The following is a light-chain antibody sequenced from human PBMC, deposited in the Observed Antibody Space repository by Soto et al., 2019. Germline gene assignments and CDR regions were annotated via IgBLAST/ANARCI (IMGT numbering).Light chain of an antibody. J-gene: IGLJ1*01. Sequence: QSVLAQPASVSGSPGQSITISCTGTNSDVGGYDHVSWYQLRPGKAPKLLISEVSDRPSGVPDRFSGSKSGNTASLTISGLQTDDEADYYCCSHAGSSTYLFGTGTKVTVL. CDR2: EVS. CDR1: NSDVGGYDH. CDR3: CSHAGSSTYL. V-gene: IGLV2-14*01.